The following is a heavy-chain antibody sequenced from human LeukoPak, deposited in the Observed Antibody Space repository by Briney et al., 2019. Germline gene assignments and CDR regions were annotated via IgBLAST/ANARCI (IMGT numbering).Heavy chain of an antibody. V-gene: IGHV3-23*01. CDR1: GFTFSSYA. D-gene: IGHD3-10*01. Sequence: GGSLRLSCTASGFTFSSYAMSWVRQAPGKGLEWVSAISGSGGSTYYADSVKGRFTISRDNSKNTLYLQMTSLTAEDTAVYYCAKDVLWFGTTNAFDIWGQGTMVTVSS. J-gene: IGHJ3*02. CDR2: ISGSGGST. CDR3: AKDVLWFGTTNAFDI.